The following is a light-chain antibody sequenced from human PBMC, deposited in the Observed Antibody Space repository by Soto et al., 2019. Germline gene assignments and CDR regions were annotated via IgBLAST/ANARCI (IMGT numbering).Light chain of an antibody. CDR1: ESVSSS. CDR3: QQYESFSPYT. CDR2: DAS. Sequence: DIRMTQSPSTLSAVVGDRVTITCRASESVSSSVAWYQQKPGKAPKLLNYDASTLESGVPSRFSGSGFGTEFTLTINSLQPDDFGTYYCQQYESFSPYTFGRGTRLEIK. J-gene: IGKJ2*01. V-gene: IGKV1-5*01.